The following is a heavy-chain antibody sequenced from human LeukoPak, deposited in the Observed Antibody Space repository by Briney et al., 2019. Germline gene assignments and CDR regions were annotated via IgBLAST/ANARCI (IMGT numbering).Heavy chain of an antibody. CDR1: GFTFSSHA. CDR2: INTSGGTT. D-gene: IGHD4-17*01. V-gene: IGHV3-23*01. CDR3: AAKHYGEYYFDY. Sequence: GGSLRLSCAASGFTFSSHAVSWVRQAPWKGLEWVSGINTSGGTTYYADSVKGRFTISRDNSKNTLYLQMNNLRAEDTALYYCAAKHYGEYYFDYRGQGTLVTVSS. J-gene: IGHJ4*02.